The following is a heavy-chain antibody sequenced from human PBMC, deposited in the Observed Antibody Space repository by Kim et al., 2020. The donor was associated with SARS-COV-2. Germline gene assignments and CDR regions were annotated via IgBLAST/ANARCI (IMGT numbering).Heavy chain of an antibody. J-gene: IGHJ4*02. V-gene: IGHV4-30-2*05. Sequence: YNPSLKSRVTISVDTSKNQFSLKLSSVTAADTAVYYCAREDIAVAGGFDYWGQGTLVTVSS. D-gene: IGHD6-19*01. CDR3: AREDIAVAGGFDY.